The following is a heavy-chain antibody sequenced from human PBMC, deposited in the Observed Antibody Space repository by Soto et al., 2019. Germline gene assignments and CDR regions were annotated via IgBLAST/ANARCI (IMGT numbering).Heavy chain of an antibody. CDR3: AKGSGVHDILTGSPKYNWFDP. J-gene: IGHJ5*02. Sequence: GGSLRLSCAASGFTFSSYAMSWVRQAPGKGLEWVSAISGSGGSTYYADSVKGRFTISRDNSKNTLYLQMNSLRAEDTAVYYCAKGSGVHDILTGSPKYNWFDPWGQGTLVTSPQ. CDR1: GFTFSSYA. CDR2: ISGSGGST. D-gene: IGHD3-9*01. V-gene: IGHV3-23*01.